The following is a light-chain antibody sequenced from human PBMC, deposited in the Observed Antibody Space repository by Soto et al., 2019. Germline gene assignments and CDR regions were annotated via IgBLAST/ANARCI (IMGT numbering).Light chain of an antibody. J-gene: IGKJ2*01. CDR2: GAS. V-gene: IGKV3-20*01. CDR1: QSLTSSY. Sequence: EIALTQAPGTLSLSPCERATLSCRASQSLTSSYLAWYQQKPCQAPRLLIYGASSRATGIPDRFSGSGSGTDVTLPISRLEPEDFAVYYCEQYESSPPSFTLGQGTKLDIK. CDR3: EQYESSPPSFT.